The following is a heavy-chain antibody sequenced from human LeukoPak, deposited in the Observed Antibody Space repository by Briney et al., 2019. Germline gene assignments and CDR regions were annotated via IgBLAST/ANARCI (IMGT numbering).Heavy chain of an antibody. CDR1: GFNFSVYW. Sequence: GGSLRLSCSASGFNFSVYWMTWVRQAPGKGLEWVANIKDDGSDKYYMESVKGRFTISRDNAKNSLHLQLNSLKTEDTAVYYCTSRRVYCSGGSCSGGYYYYMDVWGKGTTVTVSS. CDR3: TSRRVYCSGGSCSGGYYYYMDV. CDR2: IKDDGSDK. V-gene: IGHV3-7*03. D-gene: IGHD2-15*01. J-gene: IGHJ6*03.